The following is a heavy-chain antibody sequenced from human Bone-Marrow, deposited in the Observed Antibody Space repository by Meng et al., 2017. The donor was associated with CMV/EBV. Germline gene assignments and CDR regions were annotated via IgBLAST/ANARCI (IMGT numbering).Heavy chain of an antibody. Sequence: GESLKIPGAASGFTFSSYGMHWVRQAPGKGLEWVAFIRYDGSNKYYADSVKGRFTISRDNSKNTLYLQMNSLRAEDTAVYYCATSSGDTSTIYYWGQGTLVTFSS. CDR3: ATSSGDTSTIYY. D-gene: IGHD3-3*01. CDR1: GFTFSSYG. J-gene: IGHJ4*02. CDR2: IRYDGSNK. V-gene: IGHV3-30*02.